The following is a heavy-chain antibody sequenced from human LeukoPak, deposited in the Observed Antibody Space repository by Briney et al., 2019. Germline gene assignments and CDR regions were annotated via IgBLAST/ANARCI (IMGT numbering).Heavy chain of an antibody. V-gene: IGHV1-18*01. CDR3: ARSSLQWFIFDY. D-gene: IGHD3-22*01. CDR1: GYTFTSCG. CDR2: ISAYNGNT. J-gene: IGHJ4*02. Sequence: ASVKVSCKASGYTFTSCGISWVRQAPGQGLEWMGWISAYNGNTNYAQKLQGRVTMTTDTSTSTAYMELRSLRSDDTAVYYCARSSLQWFIFDYWGQGTLVTVSS.